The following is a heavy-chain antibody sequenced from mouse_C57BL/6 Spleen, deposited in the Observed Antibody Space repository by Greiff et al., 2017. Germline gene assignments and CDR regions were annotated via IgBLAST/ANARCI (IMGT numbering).Heavy chain of an antibody. D-gene: IGHD2-13*01. CDR3: VRGWRDWGDAMDY. CDR2: IRSKSNNYAT. CDR1: GFSFNTYA. Sequence: EVQLVESGGGLVQPKGSLKLSCAASGFSFNTYAMNWVRQAPGKGLEWVARIRSKSNNYATYYADSVKDRFTISRDDSESMLYLQMNNLKTEDTAMYYCVRGWRDWGDAMDYWGQGTSVTVSS. V-gene: IGHV10-1*01. J-gene: IGHJ4*01.